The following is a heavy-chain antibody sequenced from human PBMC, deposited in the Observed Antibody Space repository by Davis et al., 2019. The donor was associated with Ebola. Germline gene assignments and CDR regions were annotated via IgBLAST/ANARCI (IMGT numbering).Heavy chain of an antibody. J-gene: IGHJ6*03. CDR1: GGSFSGYY. CDR2: IYHSGST. Sequence: SETLSLTCAVYGGSFSGYYWSWIRQSPGKGLEWIGEIYHSGSTNYNPSLKSRVTISVDKSTNQFSLKLSAVTAADTAVYYCARVGLGYYYYMDVWGKGTTVTVS. V-gene: IGHV4-34*01. D-gene: IGHD3-16*01. CDR3: ARVGLGYYYYMDV.